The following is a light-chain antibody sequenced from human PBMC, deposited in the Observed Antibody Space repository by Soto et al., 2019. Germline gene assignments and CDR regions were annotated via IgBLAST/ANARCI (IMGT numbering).Light chain of an antibody. CDR3: QQRQYWPPIT. CDR1: QSVSNY. J-gene: IGKJ5*01. CDR2: DAS. Sequence: EIVMTQSPATLSLSPGERATLSCWASQSVSNYFVWYQQKPGQAPRLLIYDASNRAPGIPARFSGSGSGTDFTLTISSLEPEDFAVYYCQQRQYWPPITFGQGTRLEIK. V-gene: IGKV3-11*01.